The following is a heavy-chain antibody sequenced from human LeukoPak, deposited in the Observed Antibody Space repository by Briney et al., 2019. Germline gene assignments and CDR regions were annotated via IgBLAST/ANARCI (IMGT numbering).Heavy chain of an antibody. Sequence: ASVKVSCKASGFTFTAFYMHWVRQAPGQGLEWLGFINLNTGDTQTSQGRVTMTRDTSITTAYLELTRLRSDDTAVYYCARDDGGNPENAFDIWGQGTMVIVSS. CDR1: GFTFTAFY. CDR3: ARDDGGNPENAFDI. J-gene: IGHJ3*02. V-gene: IGHV1-2*02. D-gene: IGHD4-23*01. CDR2: INLNTGD.